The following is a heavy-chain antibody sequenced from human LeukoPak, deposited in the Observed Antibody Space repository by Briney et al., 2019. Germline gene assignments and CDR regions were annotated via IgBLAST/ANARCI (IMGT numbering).Heavy chain of an antibody. CDR1: GFSLSSYW. J-gene: IGHJ5*02. D-gene: IGHD6-13*01. V-gene: IGHV3-74*01. Sequence: GGSLRLSCAASGFSLSSYWMHWVRHTPGKGLVWVSRIHSDGSSISYADSVKGRFTISKDNAKNTLYLQMNSLRAEDTAVYYCAREGSSTWYGNWFDPWGQGTLVTVSS. CDR3: AREGSSTWYGNWFDP. CDR2: IHSDGSSI.